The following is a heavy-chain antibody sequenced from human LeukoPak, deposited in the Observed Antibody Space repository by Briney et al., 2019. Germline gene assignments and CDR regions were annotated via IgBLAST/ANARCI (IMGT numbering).Heavy chain of an antibody. V-gene: IGHV1-18*01. D-gene: IGHD2-15*01. J-gene: IGHJ4*02. Sequence: ASVKVSCKASGYTFTSYGISWVRQAPGQGLEWMGWISAYNGNTNYAQKPQGRVTMTTDTSMSTAYMELRSLRSDDTAVYYCARDFSAVVAARYFDYWGQGTLVTVSS. CDR3: ARDFSAVVAARYFDY. CDR2: ISAYNGNT. CDR1: GYTFTSYG.